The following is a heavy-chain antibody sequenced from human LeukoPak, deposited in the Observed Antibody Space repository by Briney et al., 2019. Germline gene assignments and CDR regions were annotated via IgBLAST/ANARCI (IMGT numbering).Heavy chain of an antibody. D-gene: IGHD3-10*01. CDR2: ISGSGGST. CDR1: GFTFSSYA. CDR3: ATATQGSGSYYFDRKYYFDC. J-gene: IGHJ4*02. V-gene: IGHV3-23*01. Sequence: GGSLRLSCAASGFTFSSYAMSWVRQAPGKGLEWVSAISGSGGSTYYADSVKGRFTISRDNSKNTLYLQMNSLRAEDTAVYYCATATQGSGSYYFDRKYYFDCWGEGTLLTVS.